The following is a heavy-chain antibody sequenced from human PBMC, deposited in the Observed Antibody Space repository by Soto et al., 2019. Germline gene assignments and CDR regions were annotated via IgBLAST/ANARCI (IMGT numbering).Heavy chain of an antibody. Sequence: EVQLMESGGGLVQPGGSLRLSCAASGFTFSSYAMSWVRQAPGKGLEWVSVITGSGSTTYYADSVKGRFTISRDNSKNMLYLQMNSLRAEDTAVYYCARRGGALGYWGQGTLVTVSS. D-gene: IGHD3-16*01. CDR3: ARRGGALGY. J-gene: IGHJ4*02. CDR1: GFTFSSYA. CDR2: ITGSGSTT. V-gene: IGHV3-23*01.